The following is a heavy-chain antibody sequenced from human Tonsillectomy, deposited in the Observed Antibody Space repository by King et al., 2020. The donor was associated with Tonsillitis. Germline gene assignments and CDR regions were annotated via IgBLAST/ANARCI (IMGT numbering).Heavy chain of an antibody. J-gene: IGHJ6*02. D-gene: IGHD3-22*01. V-gene: IGHV5-51*01. Sequence: VQLVESGAAVKKPGESLKISCKGSGFSFTNYWIGWVRQMPGKGLEWMGIIYPGDSDTRYSPSFQGQVTVSADKSISTAYLQWSSLEASDTAMYYCARLGDDDSSGYYYGPYYYGMDVWGQGTAVTVSS. CDR3: ARLGDDDSSGYYYGPYYYGMDV. CDR1: GFSFTNYW. CDR2: IYPGDSDT.